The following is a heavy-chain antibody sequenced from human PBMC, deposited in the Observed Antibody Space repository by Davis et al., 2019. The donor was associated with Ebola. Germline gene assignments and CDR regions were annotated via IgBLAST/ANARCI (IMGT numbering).Heavy chain of an antibody. CDR2: MNPNSGNT. CDR3: AREVSIRANPEDAFDI. CDR1: GGTFSSYA. J-gene: IGHJ3*02. D-gene: IGHD4/OR15-4a*01. Sequence: ASVTVSCKASGGTFSSYAINWVRQATGQWLEWMGWMNPNSGNTGYAQKFQGRVTITRNTSISTAYMELSSLRSEDTAVYYCAREVSIRANPEDAFDIWGQGTMVTVSS. V-gene: IGHV1-8*03.